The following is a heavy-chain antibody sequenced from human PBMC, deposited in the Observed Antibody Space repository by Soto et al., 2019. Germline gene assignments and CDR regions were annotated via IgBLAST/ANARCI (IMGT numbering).Heavy chain of an antibody. V-gene: IGHV5-51*03. CDR1: GYSFTSYW. D-gene: IGHD4-17*01. CDR2: IYPGDSDT. J-gene: IGHJ6*02. Sequence: EVQLVQSGAEVKKPGESLKISCKGSGYSFTSYWIGWVRQMPGKGLEWMGIIYPGDSDTRYSPSFQGQVTISADKSISTAYLQWSSLKASDTAMYYCARLGMTTVAPWRMWSMDVWGQGTTVTVSS. CDR3: ARLGMTTVAPWRMWSMDV.